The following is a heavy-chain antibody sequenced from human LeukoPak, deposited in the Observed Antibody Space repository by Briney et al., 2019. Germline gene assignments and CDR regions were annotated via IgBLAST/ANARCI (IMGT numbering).Heavy chain of an antibody. CDR1: GFIFSNAW. CDR3: TTHRDYSSGFNFDY. J-gene: IGHJ4*02. Sequence: RGSLRLSCATSGFIFSNAWMSWVRQAPGKGLEWVGHSESKVDGGTPDYAAPVKGRFIISRDDSRSTLYLQMNSLKTEDTAVYYCTTHRDYSSGFNFDYWGQGALVTVSS. D-gene: IGHD6-19*01. CDR2: SESKVDGGTP. V-gene: IGHV3-15*04.